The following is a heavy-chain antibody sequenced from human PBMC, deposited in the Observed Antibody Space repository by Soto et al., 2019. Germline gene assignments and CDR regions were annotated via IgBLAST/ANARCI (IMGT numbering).Heavy chain of an antibody. CDR1: CASVTNYY. CDR3: AMYYGHGQDY. Sequence: SETLSLTCSVSCASVTNYYWSWIRQSPGEGLEWIGYISYGGTTNFNSSLKGRVTVSVDMSKNQFSLTLNSVTAADTAVYYCAMYYGHGQDYWGQGTLVTVSS. J-gene: IGHJ4*02. D-gene: IGHD3-10*01. CDR2: ISYGGTT. V-gene: IGHV4-59*02.